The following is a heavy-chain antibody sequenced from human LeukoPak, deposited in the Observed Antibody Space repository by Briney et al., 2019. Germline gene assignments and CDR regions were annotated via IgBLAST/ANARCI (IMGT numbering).Heavy chain of an antibody. Sequence: ASVKVSCKASGYTFTRYGISWVRQAPGKGLEGMGWISAYNGNTNYAQKLQGRVTMTTDTSTRTAYMELRSLRSDDTAVYYCARVSPLGIYCGGDCYPDYWGQGTLVTVSS. CDR2: ISAYNGNT. CDR1: GYTFTRYG. J-gene: IGHJ4*02. V-gene: IGHV1-18*01. D-gene: IGHD2-21*02. CDR3: ARVSPLGIYCGGDCYPDY.